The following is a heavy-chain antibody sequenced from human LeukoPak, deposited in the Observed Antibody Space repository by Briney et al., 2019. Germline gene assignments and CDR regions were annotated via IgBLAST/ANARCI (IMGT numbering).Heavy chain of an antibody. CDR3: AFEGYNYGYN. Sequence: ASVKVSCKASGGTFSNYVISWVRQAPGQGLEWMGGIIPIFGTTNYAQKFRGRVTINADESTSTVYMELSSLRSDDTAIYYCAFEGYNYGYNWGQGTLVTVSS. J-gene: IGHJ4*02. V-gene: IGHV1-69*13. D-gene: IGHD5-18*01. CDR1: GGTFSNYV. CDR2: IIPIFGTT.